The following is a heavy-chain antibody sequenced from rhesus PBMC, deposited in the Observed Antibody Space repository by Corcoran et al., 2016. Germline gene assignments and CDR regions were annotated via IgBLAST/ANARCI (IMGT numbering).Heavy chain of an antibody. J-gene: IGHJ4*01. CDR2: INGNSGST. V-gene: IGHV4-80*01. CDR1: GSFISSNC. CDR3: ARDPNSWNYIALGEEVP. D-gene: IGHD1-1-1*01. Sequence: QVQLQESGPGLVKPSETLSLTCTVSGSFISSNCWSLIRQPHGKGPEWIGEINGNSGSTNYNPSLKSRVTISKDASKNQFSLKLSSVTAADTAVYYCARDPNSWNYIALGEEVPWGQGVLVTVSS.